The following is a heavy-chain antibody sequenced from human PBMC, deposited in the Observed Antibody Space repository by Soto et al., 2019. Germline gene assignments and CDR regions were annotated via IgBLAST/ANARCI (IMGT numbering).Heavy chain of an antibody. V-gene: IGHV3-21*01. CDR1: GFTFSSYS. Sequence: KPGGSLRLSCAASGFTFSSYSMNWVRQAPGKGLEWVSSISSSSSYIYYADSVKGRFTISRDNAKNSLYLQMNSLRAEDTAVYYCARGCSSTSCYTGYYYYGMDVWGQGTTVTVSS. CDR2: ISSSSSYI. J-gene: IGHJ6*02. CDR3: ARGCSSTSCYTGYYYYGMDV. D-gene: IGHD2-2*02.